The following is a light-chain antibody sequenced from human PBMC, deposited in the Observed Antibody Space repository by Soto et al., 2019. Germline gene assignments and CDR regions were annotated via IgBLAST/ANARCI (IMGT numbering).Light chain of an antibody. CDR1: QIVTSSQ. CDR3: QQYATSPMYT. Sequence: EIVLTQSPGTLSLSPGERATLSCRASQIVTSSQLAWYQQKPGQAPRLLIYAASSRATGTPDRFSGSGSGTDFTLTISRLEPEDVAVYYCQQYATSPMYTFGQGTKLEIK. CDR2: AAS. J-gene: IGKJ2*01. V-gene: IGKV3-20*01.